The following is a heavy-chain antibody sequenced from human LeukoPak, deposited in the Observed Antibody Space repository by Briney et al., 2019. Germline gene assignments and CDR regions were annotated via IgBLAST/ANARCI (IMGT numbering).Heavy chain of an antibody. D-gene: IGHD3-10*01. V-gene: IGHV4-34*01. CDR2: INHSGST. J-gene: IGHJ4*02. CDR3: ARHSMVRGAIRY. CDR1: GGSFSGYY. Sequence: PSETLSLTCAVYGGSFSGYYWSWIRQPPGKGLEWIGEINHSGSTNYNPSLKSRVTISVDTSRNQFSLKLSSVTAADTAVYYCARHSMVRGAIRYWGQGTLVTVSS.